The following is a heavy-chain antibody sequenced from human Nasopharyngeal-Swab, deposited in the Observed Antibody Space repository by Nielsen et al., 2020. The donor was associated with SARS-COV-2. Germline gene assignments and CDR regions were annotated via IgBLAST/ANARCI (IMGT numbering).Heavy chain of an antibody. CDR2: IYYSGST. V-gene: IGHV4-31*03. CDR1: GGSISSSSYY. J-gene: IGHJ3*02. D-gene: IGHD3-10*01. CDR3: AREIFMVRGVITVKGAFDI. Sequence: LRLSCTVSGGSISSSSYYWSWIRQHPGKGLEWIGYIYYSGSTYYNPSLKSRVTISVDTSKNQFSLKLSSVTAADTAVYYCAREIFMVRGVITVKGAFDIWGQGTMVTVSS.